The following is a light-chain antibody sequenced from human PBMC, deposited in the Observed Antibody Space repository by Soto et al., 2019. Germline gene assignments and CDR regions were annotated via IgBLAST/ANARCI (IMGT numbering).Light chain of an antibody. Sequence: EIVLTQSPGTLSLSPGERATLSCRASQSVSSSYLAWYQQKPGQAPRLLIYGASSRATGIPDRFSGSGSGTDFTLTISRLEAEDFAVYFCQQYVSSPNTLGQGTKLEIK. V-gene: IGKV3-20*01. J-gene: IGKJ2*01. CDR3: QQYVSSPNT. CDR1: QSVSSSY. CDR2: GAS.